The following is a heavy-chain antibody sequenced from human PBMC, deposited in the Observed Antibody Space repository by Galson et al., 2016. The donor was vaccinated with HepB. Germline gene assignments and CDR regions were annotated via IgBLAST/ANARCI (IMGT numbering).Heavy chain of an antibody. Sequence: SLRLSCAASGFRFSIYAMSWVRQAPGKGLQWVSAIGGSGDSTFYADSVKGRFTISRDNSKNTLFLQMNSLRAEDTAVYYCARNQWLVRPSPHRLDFWGQGTLVTVSS. D-gene: IGHD6-19*01. V-gene: IGHV3-23*01. J-gene: IGHJ4*02. CDR3: ARNQWLVRPSPHRLDF. CDR1: GFRFSIYA. CDR2: IGGSGDST.